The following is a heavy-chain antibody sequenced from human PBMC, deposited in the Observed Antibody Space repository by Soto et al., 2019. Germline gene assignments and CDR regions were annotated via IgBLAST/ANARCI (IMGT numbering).Heavy chain of an antibody. CDR3: ARAGEEVVPAAIAYYYYGMDV. V-gene: IGHV6-1*01. J-gene: IGHJ6*02. CDR1: GDSVSSNSAA. D-gene: IGHD2-2*01. Sequence: SQTLSLTCAISGDSVSSNSAAWNWIRQSPSGGLGWLGRTYYRSKWYNDYAVSVKSRITINPDTSKNQFSLQLNSVTPEDTAVYYCARAGEEVVPAAIAYYYYGMDVWGQGTTVTVSS. CDR2: TYYRSKWYN.